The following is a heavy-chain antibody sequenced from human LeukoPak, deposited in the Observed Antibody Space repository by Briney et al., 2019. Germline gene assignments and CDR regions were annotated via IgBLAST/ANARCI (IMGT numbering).Heavy chain of an antibody. CDR3: ARGGFLATRYYFDY. J-gene: IGHJ4*02. CDR1: GFTFSRYW. CDR2: IKQDGSEK. Sequence: GGSLRLSCAASGFTFSRYWMSWVRQAPGKGLEWVANIKQDGSEKYYVDSVKGRFTISRDNAKNSLYLQMNSLRAEDTAVYYCARGGFLATRYYFDYWGQGTLVTVSS. V-gene: IGHV3-7*01. D-gene: IGHD3-3*01.